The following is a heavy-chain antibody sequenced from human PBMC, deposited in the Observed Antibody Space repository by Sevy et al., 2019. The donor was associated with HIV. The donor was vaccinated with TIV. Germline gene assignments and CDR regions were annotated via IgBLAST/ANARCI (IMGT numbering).Heavy chain of an antibody. V-gene: IGHV1-24*01. CDR1: GHTLTEFS. Sequence: ASVKVSCKVSGHTLTEFSKHWVRQAPGKGLEWMGTFDPEDGKRVHAQNFQGRVTMTEDTSTDTAYMQLSSLRSEDTAVYYCTTTKDYYDSRGYPFDYWGQGTLVTVSS. D-gene: IGHD3-22*01. CDR3: TTTKDYYDSRGYPFDY. J-gene: IGHJ4*02. CDR2: FDPEDGKR.